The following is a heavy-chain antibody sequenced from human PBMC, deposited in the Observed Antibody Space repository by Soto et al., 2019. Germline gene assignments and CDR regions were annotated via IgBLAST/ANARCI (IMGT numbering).Heavy chain of an antibody. J-gene: IGHJ4*02. CDR1: GYILTELS. CDR3: ARDGSRGYSYGYFGY. Sequence: ASVKVSCKVSGYILTELSMHWVRQAPGKGLEWMAGFDPEDGKTIYAQKFQGRVIMTEDTSTDTAYMELSSLRSDDTAVYYCARDGSRGYSYGYFGYWGQGTLVTVSS. V-gene: IGHV1-24*01. CDR2: FDPEDGKT. D-gene: IGHD5-18*01.